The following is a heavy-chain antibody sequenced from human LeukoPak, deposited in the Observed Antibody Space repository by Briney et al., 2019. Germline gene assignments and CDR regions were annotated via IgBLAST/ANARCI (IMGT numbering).Heavy chain of an antibody. CDR2: IYHTGST. D-gene: IGHD6-19*01. Sequence: SETLSLTCAVSGGSISSTNWWNWVRQPPGKGLEWIGEIYHTGSTNCNPSLKSRVTISVDKSNNQFSLKLSSVTAADTAVYYCARVRGKYNSGLYYLDYWGQGTLVTVSS. V-gene: IGHV4-4*02. CDR3: ARVRGKYNSGLYYLDY. J-gene: IGHJ4*02. CDR1: GGSISSTNW.